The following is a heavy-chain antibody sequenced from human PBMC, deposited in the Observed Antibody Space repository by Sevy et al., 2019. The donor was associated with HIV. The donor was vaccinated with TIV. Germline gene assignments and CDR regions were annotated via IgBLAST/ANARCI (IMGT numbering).Heavy chain of an antibody. D-gene: IGHD3-10*01. CDR1: GFIFSSFG. Sequence: GGSLRLSCAVSGFIFSSFGMHWVRQAPGKGLEWVTFIRYDGSTKYYVESVKGRFTISRDNSKNILYLQMNSLRPEDTAVYYCAKGLGMVQGALLSDDVWGQGTMVTVSS. J-gene: IGHJ3*01. CDR2: IRYDGSTK. CDR3: AKGLGMVQGALLSDDV. V-gene: IGHV3-30*02.